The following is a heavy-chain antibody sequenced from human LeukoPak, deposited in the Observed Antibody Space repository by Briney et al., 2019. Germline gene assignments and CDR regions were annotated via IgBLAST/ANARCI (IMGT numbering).Heavy chain of an antibody. J-gene: IGHJ6*03. V-gene: IGHV4-4*09. CDR3: ARHPPGRYYYYYMDV. CDR2: IYTSGST. CDR1: GGSISSYY. Sequence: SETLSLTCTVSGGSISSYYWSWIRQPPGKGLEWIGYIYTSGSTNYNPSLKSRVTISVDTSKNQFSLKLSSVTAADTAVYYCARHPPGRYYYYYMDVWGKGTTVTVSS.